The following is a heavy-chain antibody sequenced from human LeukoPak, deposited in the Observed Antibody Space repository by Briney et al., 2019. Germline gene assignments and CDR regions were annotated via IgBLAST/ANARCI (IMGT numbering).Heavy chain of an antibody. J-gene: IGHJ4*02. CDR2: TNPNSGNT. CDR1: GYTFTSYD. V-gene: IGHV1-8*01. Sequence: ASVKVSCKASGYTFTSYDINWVRQATGQGLEWMGWTNPNSGNTGYAQKFQGRVTMTRNSSITTAYMELGSLRSEDTAVYYCARRHGRCSDGSCYYPDYWGQGTLVTVSS. D-gene: IGHD2-15*01. CDR3: ARRHGRCSDGSCYYPDY.